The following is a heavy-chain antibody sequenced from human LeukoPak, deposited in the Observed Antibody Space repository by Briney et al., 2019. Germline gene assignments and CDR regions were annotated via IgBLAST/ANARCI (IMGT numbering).Heavy chain of an antibody. CDR2: ISSSSSYI. V-gene: IGHV3-21*01. CDR3: ARDPWGYYDSSGYYP. D-gene: IGHD3-22*01. CDR1: GFPFSSYS. J-gene: IGHJ5*02. Sequence: GSLRLSFAASGFPFSSYSMNWVRPAPGKGLEWVSSISSSSSYIYYADSVKDRFTISRDNAKNSLYLQMNSLRAEDTAVYYCARDPWGYYDSSGYYPWGQGTLVTVSS.